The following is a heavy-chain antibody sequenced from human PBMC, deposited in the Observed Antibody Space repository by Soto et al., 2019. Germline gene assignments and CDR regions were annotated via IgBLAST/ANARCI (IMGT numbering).Heavy chain of an antibody. CDR3: ARVQGYYDSSGYKYNWFDP. D-gene: IGHD3-22*01. J-gene: IGHJ5*02. V-gene: IGHV1-69*13. CDR1: GGTFSSYA. Sequence: SVKVSCKASGGTFSSYAISWVRQAPGQGLEWMGGIIPIFGTANYAQKFQGRVTITADESTSTAYMELSSLRSEDTAVYYCARVQGYYDSSGYKYNWFDPWGQGTLVTVSS. CDR2: IIPIFGTA.